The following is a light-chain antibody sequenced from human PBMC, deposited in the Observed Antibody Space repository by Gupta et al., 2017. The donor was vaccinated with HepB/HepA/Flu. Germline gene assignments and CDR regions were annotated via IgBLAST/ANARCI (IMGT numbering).Light chain of an antibody. Sequence: SYELTQPPSVSVSPGQTTSITCSGDNLGNKYTSWYQQKPGQSPVMVIYQDTKRPPGIPERFSGSNSGNTATLTISGTQATDEADYYCQAWDTRTVVFGGGTKLTVL. CDR2: QDT. CDR3: QAWDTRTVV. CDR1: NLGNKY. V-gene: IGLV3-1*01. J-gene: IGLJ2*01.